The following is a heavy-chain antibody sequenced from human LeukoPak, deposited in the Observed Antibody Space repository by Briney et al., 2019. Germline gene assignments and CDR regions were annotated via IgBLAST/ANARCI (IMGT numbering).Heavy chain of an antibody. CDR3: ARDRPYGDYRWFDP. Sequence: PSETLSLTCTASGGSISSYYWSWIRQPPGKGLEWIGYIYYSGSTNYNPSLKSRVTISVDTSKNQFSLKLSSMTAADTAVYYCARDRPYGDYRWFDPWGQGTLVTVSS. CDR2: IYYSGST. D-gene: IGHD4-17*01. J-gene: IGHJ5*02. CDR1: GGSISSYY. V-gene: IGHV4-59*01.